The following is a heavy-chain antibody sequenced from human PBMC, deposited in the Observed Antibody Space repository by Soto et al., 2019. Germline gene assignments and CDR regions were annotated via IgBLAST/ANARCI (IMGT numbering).Heavy chain of an antibody. CDR3: AKDRLPTSGQRFYFDS. D-gene: IGHD2-15*01. Sequence: DVNLLQSGGGSAQPGGSLRLSCATSGFTFSTYAMTWVRQVPGRGLQWVSTILPDETGFYTVSVKGWFTISRDNYRGIVYLQMNDLWVEDAAIYYCAKDRLPTSGQRFYFDSWGQGSLVTVSS. J-gene: IGHJ4*02. CDR2: ILPDETG. CDR1: GFTFSTYA. V-gene: IGHV3-23*01.